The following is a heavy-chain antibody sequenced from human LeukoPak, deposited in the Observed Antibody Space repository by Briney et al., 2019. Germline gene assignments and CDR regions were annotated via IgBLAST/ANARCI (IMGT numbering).Heavy chain of an antibody. D-gene: IGHD3-9*01. Sequence: GGSLRLSCAASGFTFSSYWMSWVRQAPGKGLEWVANIKQDGSEKYYVDSVKGRFTISRDNAKNSLYLQMNSLRAEDTAVYYCARGDELRYSDWLSNFDYWGQGTLVTVSS. J-gene: IGHJ4*02. CDR3: ARGDELRYSDWLSNFDY. CDR1: GFTFSSYW. V-gene: IGHV3-7*01. CDR2: IKQDGSEK.